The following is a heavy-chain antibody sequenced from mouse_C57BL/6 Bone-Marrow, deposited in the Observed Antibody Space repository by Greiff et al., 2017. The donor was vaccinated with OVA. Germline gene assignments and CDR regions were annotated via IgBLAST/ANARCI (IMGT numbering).Heavy chain of an antibody. CDR1: GYSITSGYD. J-gene: IGHJ2*01. CDR3: ARELRFYYFDY. D-gene: IGHD1-1*01. V-gene: IGHV3-1*01. Sequence: EVKLVESGPGMVKPSQSLSLTCTVTGYSITSGYDWHWIRHFPGNKLEWMGYISYSGSTNYNPSLKSRISITHDTSKNHFFLKLNSVTTEDTATYYYARELRFYYFDYWGQGTTLTVSS. CDR2: ISYSGST.